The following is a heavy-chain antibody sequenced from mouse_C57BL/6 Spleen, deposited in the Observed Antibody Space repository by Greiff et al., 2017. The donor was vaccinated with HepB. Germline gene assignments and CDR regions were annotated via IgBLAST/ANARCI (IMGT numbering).Heavy chain of an antibody. D-gene: IGHD2-2*01. Sequence: VQLQQSGGGLVKPGGSLKLSCAASGFTFSDYGMHWVRQAPEKGLEWVAYISSGSSTIYYADTVKGRFTISRDNAKNTLFLQMTSLRSEDTAMYYCARGRLTDYWGQGTTLTVSS. CDR2: ISSGSSTI. J-gene: IGHJ2*01. CDR3: ARGRLTDY. V-gene: IGHV5-17*01. CDR1: GFTFSDYG.